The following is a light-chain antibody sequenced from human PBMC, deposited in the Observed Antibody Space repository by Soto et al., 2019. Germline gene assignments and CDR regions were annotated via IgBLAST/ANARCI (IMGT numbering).Light chain of an antibody. CDR2: SAS. CDR1: QGISSY. CDR3: QQFYSVPNN. J-gene: IGKJ3*01. V-gene: IGKV1-27*01. Sequence: DVQMTQSPSYLSASVGDSVTITCRASQGISSYLAWYQQKPGRVPKLLIYSASTLHSGVPSRFSGSGSGTDFTLTISSLQPEDVATYYCQQFYSVPNNFGPGTKVDIK.